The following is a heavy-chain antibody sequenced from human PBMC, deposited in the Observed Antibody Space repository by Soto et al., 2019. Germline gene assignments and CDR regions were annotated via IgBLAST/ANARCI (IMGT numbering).Heavy chain of an antibody. J-gene: IGHJ4*02. D-gene: IGHD3-22*01. CDR3: ARDRAYYESSGLYFDY. V-gene: IGHV4-59*01. CDR2: IHYSGTT. CDR1: GGSMRNYF. Sequence: SETLSLTCTVSGGSMRNYFWTWIRQPPGKGLEWIGYIHYSGTTSFFPSYNPSLRSRVTISVDTSKSQFSLKLSSVTAADTAVYYCARDRAYYESSGLYFDYWGQGTLVTVSS.